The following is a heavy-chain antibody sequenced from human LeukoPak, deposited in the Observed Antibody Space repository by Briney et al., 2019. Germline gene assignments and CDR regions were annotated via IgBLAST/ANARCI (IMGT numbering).Heavy chain of an antibody. D-gene: IGHD1-26*01. CDR2: ISSSSSYI. J-gene: IGHJ4*02. CDR3: ARDRRRERTYFDY. Sequence: GGSLRLSCAASGFTFSSYSMNWVRQAPGKGLEWVSSISSSSSYIYYADSVKGRFTISRDNAKNSLYLQMNSLRAEDTAVYYCARDRRRERTYFDYWGQGTLVTVSS. V-gene: IGHV3-21*01. CDR1: GFTFSSYS.